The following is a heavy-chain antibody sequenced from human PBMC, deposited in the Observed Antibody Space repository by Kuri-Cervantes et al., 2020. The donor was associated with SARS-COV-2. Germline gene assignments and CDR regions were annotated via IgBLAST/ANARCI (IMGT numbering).Heavy chain of an antibody. D-gene: IGHD6-13*01. V-gene: IGHV3-30*01. CDR1: RLTSRRYA. CDR3: ASRIAAAGTGEEEDYFYYGIDV. CDR2: ISYEGSNK. Sequence: LSLTCITSRLTSRRYAMHWVRQAPVKGLERVAVISYEGSNKYYAASVKGRFTISRDNSKNTLYLQMNSLRAEDTAVYYCASRIAAAGTGEEEDYFYYGIDVWGQGATVTVSS. J-gene: IGHJ6*02.